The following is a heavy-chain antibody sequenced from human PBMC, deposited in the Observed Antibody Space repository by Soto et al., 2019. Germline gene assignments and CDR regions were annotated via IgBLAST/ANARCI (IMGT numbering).Heavy chain of an antibody. J-gene: IGHJ4*02. D-gene: IGHD6-13*01. CDR2: IYHSWST. CDR3: TSCIAAAGPIGY. Sequence: QVQLQESGPGLVKPSGTLSLTCAVSGGSISSSNWWRWVRQPPGKGLEWIGVIYHSWSTNYNPSLKRRVTISVDKSKNQFSQKLSSVTAAETAVYYCTSCIAAAGPIGYWGQVNLVTVSS. V-gene: IGHV4-4*02. CDR1: GGSISSSNW.